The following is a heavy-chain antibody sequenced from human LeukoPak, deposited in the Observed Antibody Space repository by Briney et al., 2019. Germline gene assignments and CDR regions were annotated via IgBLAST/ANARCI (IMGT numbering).Heavy chain of an antibody. J-gene: IGHJ4*02. CDR1: GFTFSSYS. CDR3: ARDLNFYGSGRGVDY. CDR2: ITQGSDYI. D-gene: IGHD3-10*01. Sequence: GGSLRLSCAASGFTFSSYSMNWVRQAPGKGLEWVSSITQGSDYIYYADSVKGRFIISRDNAKNSLYLQMNSLRAEDTAMYYCARDLNFYGSGRGVDYWSQGTLVPVSS. V-gene: IGHV3-21*01.